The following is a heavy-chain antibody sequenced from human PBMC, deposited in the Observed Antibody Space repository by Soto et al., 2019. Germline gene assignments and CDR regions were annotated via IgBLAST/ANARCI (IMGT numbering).Heavy chain of an antibody. CDR1: GGSISSSSYY. CDR2: IYYSGST. V-gene: IGHV4-39*01. CDR3: QSEAGDKPN. D-gene: IGHD7-27*01. Sequence: QLQLQESGPGLVKPSETLSLTCTVSGGSISSSSYYWGWIRQPPGKGLEWIGSIYYSGSTSYNPSPKIRATTPVNTSKTHFPLNLSSVDAADRAVYYCQSEAGDKPNGGQGTLVPV. J-gene: IGHJ4*02.